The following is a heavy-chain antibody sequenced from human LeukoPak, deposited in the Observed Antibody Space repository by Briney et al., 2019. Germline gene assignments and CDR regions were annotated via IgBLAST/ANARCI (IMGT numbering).Heavy chain of an antibody. CDR3: ARYGLESTHKHFDY. Sequence: SETLSLTCIVTGDSISSYFWSWIRQPPGEGLEWIGYIHSSGSTSYNPSLKSRVTISVDTSKNQFSLKLSSVIAADTAVYYCARYGLESTHKHFDYWGQGTLVTVSS. D-gene: IGHD3-10*01. J-gene: IGHJ4*02. V-gene: IGHV4-59*01. CDR2: IHSSGST. CDR1: GDSISSYF.